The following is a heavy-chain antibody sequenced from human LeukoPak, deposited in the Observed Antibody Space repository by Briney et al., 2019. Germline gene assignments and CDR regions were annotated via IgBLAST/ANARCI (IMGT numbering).Heavy chain of an antibody. D-gene: IGHD2-15*01. V-gene: IGHV4-34*01. CDR1: GGSFSGYY. CDR2: INHSGST. CDR3: ATPGGYCSGGSCHLN. J-gene: IGHJ4*02. Sequence: PSETLSLTCAVYGGSFSGYYWSWIRQPPGKGLEWIGEINHSGSTNYNPSLKSRVTISVDTSKTQFSLKLSSVTAADTAVYYCATPGGYCSGGSCHLNWGQGTLVTVSS.